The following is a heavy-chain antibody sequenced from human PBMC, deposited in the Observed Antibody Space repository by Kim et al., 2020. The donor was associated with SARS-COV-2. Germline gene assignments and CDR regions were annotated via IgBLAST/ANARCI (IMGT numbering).Heavy chain of an antibody. CDR1: GGSFSGYY. D-gene: IGHD1-26*01. Sequence: SETLSLTCAVYGGSFSGYYWSWIRQPPGKGLEWIGEINHSGSTNYNPSLKSRVTISVDTSKNQFSLKLSSVTAADTAVYYCARGLNVYYGGDIWGQGTMVTVSS. J-gene: IGHJ3*02. CDR3: ARGLNVYYGGDI. V-gene: IGHV4-34*01. CDR2: INHSGST.